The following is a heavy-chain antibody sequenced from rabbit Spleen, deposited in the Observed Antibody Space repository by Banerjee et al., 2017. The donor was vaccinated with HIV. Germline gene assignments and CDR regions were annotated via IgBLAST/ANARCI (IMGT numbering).Heavy chain of an antibody. V-gene: IGHV1S40*01. D-gene: IGHD6-1*01. CDR3: ARSPYYTVYGYAGGYDL. CDR1: GFSFSSSDY. CDR2: IAGDTSGFT. Sequence: QSLEESGGDLVKPGASLTLTCTASGFSFSSSDYMCWVRQAPGKGLEWISCIAGDTSGFTYSATWAKGRFTCSKTSSTTVTLQMTSLTVADTATYFCARSPYYTVYGYAGGYDLWGPGTLVTVS. J-gene: IGHJ4*01.